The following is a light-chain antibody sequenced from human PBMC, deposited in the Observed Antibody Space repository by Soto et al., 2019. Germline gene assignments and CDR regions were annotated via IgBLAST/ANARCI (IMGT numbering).Light chain of an antibody. CDR3: SSYTSSSTSEV. CDR1: SSDVGGYNY. V-gene: IGLV2-14*01. CDR2: DVS. Sequence: QSALTQPASVSGSPGQPITISCTGTSSDVGGYNYVSWYQQHPGKAPKLMIYDVSNRPSGVSNRFSGSKSGNTASLTISGLQAEDEDDYYCSSYTSSSTSEVFGGGTKVTVL. J-gene: IGLJ2*01.